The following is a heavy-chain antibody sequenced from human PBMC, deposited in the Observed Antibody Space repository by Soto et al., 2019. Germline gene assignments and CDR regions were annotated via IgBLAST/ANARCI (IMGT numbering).Heavy chain of an antibody. CDR1: GFTFSNYW. J-gene: IGHJ6*02. V-gene: IGHV3-74*03. CDR3: ARGGLQHALDV. CDR2: VNNDGTDT. Sequence: EVQLVESGGGLVQPGGSLRLSCAASGFTFSNYWMYWVRQAPGKELVWVSRVNNDGTDTTHADSVKGRFTISRDNAENTLYLQMNSVRAEDTAVYYCARGGLQHALDVWGQGSTVTVSS. D-gene: IGHD6-13*01.